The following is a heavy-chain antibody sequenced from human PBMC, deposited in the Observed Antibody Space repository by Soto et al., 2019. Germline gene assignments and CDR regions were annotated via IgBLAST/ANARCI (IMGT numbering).Heavy chain of an antibody. J-gene: IGHJ6*02. CDR1: GGSISSGDYY. D-gene: IGHD2-2*02. V-gene: IGHV4-30-4*01. CDR3: ARGGDCSSTSCYTWAYYYGMDV. CDR2: IYYSGST. Sequence: SETLSLTCTVSGGSISSGDYYWSWIRQPPGKGLEWIGYIYYSGSTSYNPSLKSRVTISVDTSKNQFSLKLSSVTAADTAVYYCARGGDCSSTSCYTWAYYYGMDVWGQGTTVTVSS.